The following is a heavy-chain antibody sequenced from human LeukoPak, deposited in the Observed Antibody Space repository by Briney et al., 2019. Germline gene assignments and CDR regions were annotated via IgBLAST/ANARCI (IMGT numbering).Heavy chain of an antibody. D-gene: IGHD2-2*01. CDR3: AKDPGLGSTSFDY. CDR2: ISGSGGST. Sequence: GGSLRLSCAASGFTFSSYAMSWVRQAPGEGLEWVSAISGSGGSTYYADSVKGRFTISRDNSKNTLYLQMNSLRAEDTAVYYCAKDPGLGSTSFDYWGQGTLVTVSS. CDR1: GFTFSSYA. V-gene: IGHV3-23*01. J-gene: IGHJ4*02.